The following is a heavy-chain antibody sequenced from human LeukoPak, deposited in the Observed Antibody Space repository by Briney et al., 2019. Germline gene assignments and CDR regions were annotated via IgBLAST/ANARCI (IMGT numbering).Heavy chain of an antibody. Sequence: PSETLSLTCSVSGGSITIDLYYWTWIRQPAGKGLEWIGRIYTNGWTDYNPSLKSRVTISVDTSKNHFSLKLTLVTAADTALYYCARGSGWNAFDPWGQGTLVTVSS. CDR3: ARGSGWNAFDP. V-gene: IGHV4-61*02. J-gene: IGHJ5*02. D-gene: IGHD6-19*01. CDR2: IYTNGWT. CDR1: GGSITIDLYY.